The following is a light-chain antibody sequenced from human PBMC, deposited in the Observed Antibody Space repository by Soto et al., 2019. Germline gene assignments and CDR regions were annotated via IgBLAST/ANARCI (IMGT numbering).Light chain of an antibody. J-gene: IGLJ3*02. Sequence: QSALTQPASVSGSPGQSITISCTGTSSDVGGYNYVSWYRHHPGEAPQLMIYEVTNRPSGVSDRFSGSKSGNTASLTVSGLQAEDEADYYCSSYSSVTTLWVFGGGTKLTVL. V-gene: IGLV2-14*01. CDR2: EVT. CDR3: SSYSSVTTLWV. CDR1: SSDVGGYNY.